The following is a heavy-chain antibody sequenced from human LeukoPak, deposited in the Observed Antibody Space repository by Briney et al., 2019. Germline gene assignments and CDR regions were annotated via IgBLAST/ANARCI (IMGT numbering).Heavy chain of an antibody. CDR2: ISWNSGSI. CDR3: AKDKSSSSWYTDY. CDR1: GFTFDDYA. Sequence: GGSLRLSCAASGFTFDDYAMHWVRQAAGKGLEWVSGISWNSGSIGYADSVKGRFTISRDNDKNSLYLQMNSLRAEDTALYYCAKDKSSSSWYTDYWGQGTLVTVSS. D-gene: IGHD6-13*01. V-gene: IGHV3-9*01. J-gene: IGHJ4*02.